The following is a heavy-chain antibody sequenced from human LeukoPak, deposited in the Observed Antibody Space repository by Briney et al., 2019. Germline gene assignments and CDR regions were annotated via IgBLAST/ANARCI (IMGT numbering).Heavy chain of an antibody. CDR2: ISWNSGSI. V-gene: IGHV3-9*01. J-gene: IGHJ4*02. CDR1: GFTFDDYA. CDR3: AKGLSGSYPRSYYFDY. Sequence: GGSLRLSCAASGFTFDDYAMHWVRQAPGKGLEWVSGISWNSGSIGYADSVKGRFTISRDNAKNSLYLQMNSLRAEDTALYYCAKGLSGSYPRSYYFDYWGQGTLVTVSS. D-gene: IGHD3-10*01.